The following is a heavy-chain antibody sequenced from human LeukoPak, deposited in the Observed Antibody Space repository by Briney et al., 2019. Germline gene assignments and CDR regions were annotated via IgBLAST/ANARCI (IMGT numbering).Heavy chain of an antibody. D-gene: IGHD6-19*01. CDR2: ISGSGDNT. Sequence: GGSLRLSCAASGFTFRSYAMSWVRQAPGKGLEWVSGISGSGDNTFYADSVRGRFTISRDNSKNTLYMKMNSLRGDDTAVYYCATRAVAAPYWGQGTLVTVSS. J-gene: IGHJ4*02. V-gene: IGHV3-23*01. CDR3: ATRAVAAPY. CDR1: GFTFRSYA.